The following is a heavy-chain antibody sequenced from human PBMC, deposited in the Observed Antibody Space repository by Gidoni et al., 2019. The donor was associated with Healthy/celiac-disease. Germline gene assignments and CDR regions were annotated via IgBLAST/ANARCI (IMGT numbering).Heavy chain of an antibody. D-gene: IGHD6-13*01. J-gene: IGHJ4*02. CDR2: INWNSGST. CDR1: GFTFDDYG. Sequence: EVQLVASGGGVVRPGGSLRLSCAASGFTFDDYGMSWVRQAPGKGLEWVSGINWNSGSTGYADSVKGRFTISRDNAKNSLYLQMNSLRAEDTALYHCAKKSSSWGDEYYFDYWGQGTLVTVSS. CDR3: AKKSSSWGDEYYFDY. V-gene: IGHV3-20*01.